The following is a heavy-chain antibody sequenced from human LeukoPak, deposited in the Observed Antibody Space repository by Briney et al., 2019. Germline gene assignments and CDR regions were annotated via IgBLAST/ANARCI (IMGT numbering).Heavy chain of an antibody. V-gene: IGHV3-53*01. CDR2: IYSSGST. D-gene: IGHD1-26*01. Sequence: GGSLRLSCAASGFTVSNNYMSWVRQAPGKGLEWVSLIYSSGSTDYADSVKGRFTISRDNSKNTLYLQMNSLRDEDTAVYYCARGGGIVGTSRSAFDIWGQGTMVTVSS. CDR3: ARGGGIVGTSRSAFDI. J-gene: IGHJ3*02. CDR1: GFTVSNNY.